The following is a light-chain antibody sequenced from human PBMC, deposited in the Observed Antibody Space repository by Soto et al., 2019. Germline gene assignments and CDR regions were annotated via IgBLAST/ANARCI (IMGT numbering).Light chain of an antibody. J-gene: IGKJ1*01. CDR1: QSVSSSY. Sequence: EIVLTQSPDTLSLSPGERATLSCRASQSVSSSYLAWYQQTPGQAPRLLIYGASNRPTGIPDRFSGSGSGTDFTLTISRLEPEDFAVYYCQPYGNSRWTFGQGTKVEIK. CDR3: QPYGNSRWT. V-gene: IGKV3-20*01. CDR2: GAS.